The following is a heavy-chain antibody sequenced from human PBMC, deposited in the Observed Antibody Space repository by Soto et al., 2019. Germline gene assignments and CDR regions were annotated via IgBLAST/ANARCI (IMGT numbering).Heavy chain of an antibody. D-gene: IGHD3-22*01. Sequence: GGSLRLSCAASGFTFSSYAMSWVRQAPGKGLEWVSVISGGGGSTYYADSVKGRFTISRDNSKNTLYLQVNSLRAEDTAVYYCAKDRSSGYYYYFDYWGQGTLVTVSS. CDR3: AKDRSSGYYYYFDY. CDR2: ISGGGGST. V-gene: IGHV3-23*01. J-gene: IGHJ4*02. CDR1: GFTFSSYA.